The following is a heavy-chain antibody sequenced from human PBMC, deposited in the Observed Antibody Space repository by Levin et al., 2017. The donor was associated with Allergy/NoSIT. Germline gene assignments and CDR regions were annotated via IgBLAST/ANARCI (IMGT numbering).Heavy chain of an antibody. CDR1: GYSFTDYW. D-gene: IGHD3-16*01. V-gene: IGHV5-51*01. CDR2: ISPGDSDI. Sequence: GGSLRLSCKGSGYSFTDYWVGWVRQMPGKGLEWMGIISPGDSDIRYSPSFQGQVTVSADKSTSTAYLQRTSLRASDTATYYCARRRWGVGEFHYDHWGQGTLVAVSP. CDR3: ARRRWGVGEFHYDH. J-gene: IGHJ5*02.